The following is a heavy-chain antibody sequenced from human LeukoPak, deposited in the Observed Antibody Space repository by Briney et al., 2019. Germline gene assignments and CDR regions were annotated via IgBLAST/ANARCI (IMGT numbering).Heavy chain of an antibody. J-gene: IGHJ6*03. CDR2: ISSSSSYI. V-gene: IGHV3-21*01. D-gene: IGHD3-10*02. CDR3: ARDFVPSPYYYYYYMDV. Sequence: PGGSLRLSCAASGFTFSSYSMNWVRQAPGKGLEWVSSISSSSSYIYYADSVKGRFTISRDNAKNSLYLQMNSLRAEDTAVYYCARDFVPSPYYYYYYMDVWGKGTTVTVSS. CDR1: GFTFSSYS.